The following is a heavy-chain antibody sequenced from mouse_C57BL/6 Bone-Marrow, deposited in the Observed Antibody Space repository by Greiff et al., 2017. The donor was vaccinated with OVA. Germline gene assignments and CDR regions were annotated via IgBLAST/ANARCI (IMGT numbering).Heavy chain of an antibody. CDR2: IWSGGST. CDR1: GFSLTSYG. J-gene: IGHJ3*01. CDR3: ATTGTPGTY. Sequence: VQLQQSGPGLVQPSQSLSITCTVSGFSLTSYGVHWVRQSPGKGLEWLGVIWSGGSTDYNAAFISRLSISKDNSKSQVFFKMNSLQADDTAIYYCATTGTPGTYWGQGTLVTVSA. V-gene: IGHV2-2*01. D-gene: IGHD4-1*01.